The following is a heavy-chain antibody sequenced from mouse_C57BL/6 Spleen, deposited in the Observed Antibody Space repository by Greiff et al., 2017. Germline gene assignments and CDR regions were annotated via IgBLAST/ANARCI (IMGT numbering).Heavy chain of an antibody. D-gene: IGHD1-1*01. V-gene: IGHV5-16*01. CDR1: GFTFSDYY. CDR3: ARGGYYYGAWFAY. Sequence: EVQVVESEGGLVQPGSSMKLSCTASGFTFSDYYMAWVRQVPEKGLEWVANITYDGSSTSSLDSLQSRFIISRDNAKNILYLQMSSLKSEDTATYYGARGGYYYGAWFAYWGQGTLVTVSA. J-gene: IGHJ3*01. CDR2: ITYDGSST.